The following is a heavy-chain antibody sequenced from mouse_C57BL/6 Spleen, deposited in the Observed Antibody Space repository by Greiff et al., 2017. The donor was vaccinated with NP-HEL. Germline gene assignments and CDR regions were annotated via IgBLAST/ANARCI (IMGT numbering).Heavy chain of an antibody. V-gene: IGHV3-6*01. CDR2: ISYDGSN. J-gene: IGHJ2*01. Sequence: ESGPGLVKPSQSLSLTCSVTGYSITSGYYWNWIRQFPGNKLEWMGYISYDGSNNYNPSLKNRTSITRDTSKNQFFLKLNSVTTEDTATYYCAGRVYDYDYDCWGHGTTLTVSS. CDR1: GYSITSGYY. D-gene: IGHD2-4*01. CDR3: AGRVYDYDYDC.